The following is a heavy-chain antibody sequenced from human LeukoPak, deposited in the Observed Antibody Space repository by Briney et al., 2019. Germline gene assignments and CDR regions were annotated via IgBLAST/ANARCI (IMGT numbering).Heavy chain of an antibody. D-gene: IGHD1-26*01. V-gene: IGHV4-59*01. J-gene: IGHJ4*02. CDR1: GGSISSYY. Sequence: SETLSLTCTVSGGSISSYYWSWIRQPPGKGLEWIGYIYYSGSTNYNPSLKSRVTISVDTSKNQFSLKLSSVTAADTAVYYCARVGPESGSYLLYYFDYWGQGTLVTVSS. CDR3: ARVGPESGSYLLYYFDY. CDR2: IYYSGST.